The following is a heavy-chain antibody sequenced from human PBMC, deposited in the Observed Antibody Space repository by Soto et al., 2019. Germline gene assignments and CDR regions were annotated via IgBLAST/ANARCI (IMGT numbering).Heavy chain of an antibody. J-gene: IGHJ6*02. D-gene: IGHD3-22*01. CDR3: ARDRYYYDSSGYLGIQLAGMDV. CDR2: MNPNSGNT. Sequence: ASVKVSCKASGYTFTSYDINWVRQATGQGLEWMGWMNPNSGNTGYAQKFQGRVTMTRNTSTSTAYMELSSLRSEDTAVYYCARDRYYYDSSGYLGIQLAGMDVWGQGTTVTVSS. V-gene: IGHV1-8*01. CDR1: GYTFTSYD.